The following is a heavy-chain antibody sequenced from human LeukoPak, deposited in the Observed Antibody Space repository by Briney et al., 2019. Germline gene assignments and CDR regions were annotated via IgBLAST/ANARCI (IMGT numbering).Heavy chain of an antibody. D-gene: IGHD1-14*01. J-gene: IGHJ4*02. Sequence: ASVKVSCKASGYTFTSYYMHWVRQAPGQGLEWVGWINPNSGGTNYARKFQGRVTMTRDTSISTAYMELSRLRSDDTAVYYCARDPRRRAPDYWGQGTLVTVSS. CDR1: GYTFTSYY. V-gene: IGHV1-2*02. CDR3: ARDPRRRAPDY. CDR2: INPNSGGT.